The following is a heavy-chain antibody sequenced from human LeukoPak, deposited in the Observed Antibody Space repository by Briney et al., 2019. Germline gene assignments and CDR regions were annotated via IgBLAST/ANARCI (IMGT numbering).Heavy chain of an antibody. D-gene: IGHD4-23*01. CDR2: INPNSGGT. J-gene: IGHJ6*02. CDR1: GYTFTGYY. V-gene: IGHV1-2*02. CDR3: AREYGGRPYYYYGMDV. Sequence: ASVTVSCKASGYTFTGYYMHWVRQAPGQGLEWMGWINPNSGGTNYAQKFQGRVTMTRDTSISTAYMELSRLRSDDTAVYYCAREYGGRPYYYYGMDVWGQGTTVTVSS.